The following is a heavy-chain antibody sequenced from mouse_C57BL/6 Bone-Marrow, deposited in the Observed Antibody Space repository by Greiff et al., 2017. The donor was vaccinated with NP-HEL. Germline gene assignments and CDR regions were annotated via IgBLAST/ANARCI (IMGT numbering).Heavy chain of an antibody. Sequence: VMLVESGGGLVKPGGSLKLSCAASGFTFSSYTMSWVRQTAEKRLEWVATISGGGGNTYYPDSVKGRFTISRDNAKNTLYLQMSSLRSEDTALYYCARRNYFYAMDYWGQGTSVTVSS. D-gene: IGHD2-1*01. CDR2: ISGGGGNT. V-gene: IGHV5-9*01. J-gene: IGHJ4*01. CDR3: ARRNYFYAMDY. CDR1: GFTFSSYT.